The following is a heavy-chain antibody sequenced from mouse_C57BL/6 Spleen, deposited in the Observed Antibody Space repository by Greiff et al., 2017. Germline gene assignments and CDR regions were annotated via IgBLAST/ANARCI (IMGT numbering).Heavy chain of an antibody. CDR1: GFNIKDYY. J-gene: IGHJ2*01. D-gene: IGHD6-1*01. CDR3: ARISSGAYYFDY. Sequence: EVKLVESGAELVKPGASVKLSCTASGFNIKDYYMHWVKQRTEQGLEWIGRIDPEDGETKYAPKFQGKATITADTSSNTAYLQLSSLTSEDTAVYYCARISSGAYYFDYWGQGTTLTVSS. CDR2: IDPEDGET. V-gene: IGHV14-2*01.